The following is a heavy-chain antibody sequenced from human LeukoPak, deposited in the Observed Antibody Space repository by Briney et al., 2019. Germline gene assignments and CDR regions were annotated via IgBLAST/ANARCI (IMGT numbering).Heavy chain of an antibody. CDR2: SNTDGSST. Sequence: PGGSLRLSCAASGFTFGTYWMHWVRQAPGKGLVWVSRSNTDGSSTSYADSVKGRFTISRDNSKNTLYLQMNSLRAEDTAVYYCAKVPIAVAYYDYWGQGTLVTVSS. CDR1: GFTFGTYW. D-gene: IGHD6-19*01. CDR3: AKVPIAVAYYDY. J-gene: IGHJ4*02. V-gene: IGHV3-74*01.